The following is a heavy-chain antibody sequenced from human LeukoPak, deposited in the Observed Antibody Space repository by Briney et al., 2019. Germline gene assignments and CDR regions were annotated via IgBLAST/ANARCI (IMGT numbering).Heavy chain of an antibody. CDR2: ISAYNGNT. CDR3: ASSTDGDYDFWSGYFV. J-gene: IGHJ4*02. V-gene: IGHV1-18*01. Sequence: ASVKVSCKASGYTFTSYGISWVRQAPGQGLEWMGWISAYNGNTNYAQKLQGRATMTTDTSTSTAYIELRSLRSDDTAVYYCASSTDGDYDFWSGYFVWGQGTLVTVSS. D-gene: IGHD3-3*01. CDR1: GYTFTSYG.